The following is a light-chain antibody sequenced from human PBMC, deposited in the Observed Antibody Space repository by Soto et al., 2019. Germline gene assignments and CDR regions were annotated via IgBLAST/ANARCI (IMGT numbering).Light chain of an antibody. Sequence: EIVLTQSPGTLSLSPGERATLSCRASQSVSSSYLAWYQQKPGQAPRLLIYGASSRATGIPDRFSGSGSGKDFPFTISRLEPEDFAVYYCQQYGSSPTFGQGTKVDIK. J-gene: IGKJ1*01. V-gene: IGKV3-20*01. CDR3: QQYGSSPT. CDR2: GAS. CDR1: QSVSSSY.